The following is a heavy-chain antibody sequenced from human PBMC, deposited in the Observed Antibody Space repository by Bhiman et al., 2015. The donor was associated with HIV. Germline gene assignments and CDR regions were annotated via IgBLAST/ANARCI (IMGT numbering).Heavy chain of an antibody. CDR3: ARRFWSGYYGDY. Sequence: EVQLLESGGGLVQPGGSLRLSCAASGFSFSSYAMSWVRQAPGKGPEWVSSISSSGGTTYYADSVKGRFTISRDNSKNTLYLQMNSLGAEDTAVYYCARRFWSGYYGDYWGQGTLVTVSP. D-gene: IGHD3-3*01. CDR1: GFSFSSYA. J-gene: IGHJ4*02. CDR2: ISSSGGTT. V-gene: IGHV3-23*01.